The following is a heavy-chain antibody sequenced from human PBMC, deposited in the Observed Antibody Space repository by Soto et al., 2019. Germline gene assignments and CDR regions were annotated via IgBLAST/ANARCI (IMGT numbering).Heavy chain of an antibody. D-gene: IGHD3-22*01. CDR2: IIPIFETA. Sequence: QVELVQSGAEVKKPGSSVKVSCKASGDTFDIYGCNWVRQAPGEGLEWMGVIIPIFETADYAQKFQGRVSITADKSTSTAYMELGSLTSEDTAVYYCARGGIHFADSSGHAFDSWGQGTLISVTS. J-gene: IGHJ4*02. CDR3: ARGGIHFADSSGHAFDS. CDR1: GDTFDIYG. V-gene: IGHV1-69*06.